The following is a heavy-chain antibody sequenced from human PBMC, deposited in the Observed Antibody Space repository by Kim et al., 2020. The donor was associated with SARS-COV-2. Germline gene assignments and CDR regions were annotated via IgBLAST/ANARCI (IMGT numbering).Heavy chain of an antibody. Sequence: ASVKVSCKASGYTFTSYDINWVRQATGQGLEWMGWMNPNSGNTGYAQKFQGRVTMTRNTSISTAYMELSSLRSEDTAVYYCARGPLPYYDILTGYYKEWWFDPWGQGTLVTVSS. CDR2: MNPNSGNT. CDR1: GYTFTSYD. CDR3: ARGPLPYYDILTGYYKEWWFDP. V-gene: IGHV1-8*01. J-gene: IGHJ5*02. D-gene: IGHD3-9*01.